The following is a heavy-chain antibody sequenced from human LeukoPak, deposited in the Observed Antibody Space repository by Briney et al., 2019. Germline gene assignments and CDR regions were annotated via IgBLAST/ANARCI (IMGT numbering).Heavy chain of an antibody. CDR2: ISGSGGST. CDR3: AKDAIDCSSTSCYPGRFDY. CDR1: GFIFSSYA. Sequence: PGGSLRLSCAASGFIFSSYAMSWVRQAPGKGLEWVSAISGSGGSTYYADSVKGRFTISRDNSKNTLYLQMNSLRAEDTAVYYCAKDAIDCSSTSCYPGRFDYWGQGTLVTVSS. J-gene: IGHJ4*02. D-gene: IGHD2-2*01. V-gene: IGHV3-23*01.